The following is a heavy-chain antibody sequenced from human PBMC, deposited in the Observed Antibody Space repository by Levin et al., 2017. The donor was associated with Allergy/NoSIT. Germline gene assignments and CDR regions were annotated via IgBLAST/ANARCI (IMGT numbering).Heavy chain of an antibody. D-gene: IGHD3-10*01. CDR3: AKGGDGYGSGSFDY. CDR1: GFTFSSYG. J-gene: IGHJ4*02. CDR2: ISYDGSNK. V-gene: IGHV3-30*18. Sequence: GGSLRLSCAASGFTFSSYGMHWVRQAPGKGLEWVAVISYDGSNKYYADSVKGRFTISRDNSKNTLYLQMNSLRAEDTAVYYCAKGGDGYGSGSFDYWGQGTLVTVSS.